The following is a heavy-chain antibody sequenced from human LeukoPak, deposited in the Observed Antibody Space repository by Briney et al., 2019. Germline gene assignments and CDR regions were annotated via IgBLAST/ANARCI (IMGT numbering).Heavy chain of an antibody. V-gene: IGHV1-2*02. CDR2: INPNSGGT. CDR3: AREQWLVRGGGSGWFDP. CDR1: GYTFTGYY. J-gene: IGHJ5*02. D-gene: IGHD6-19*01. Sequence: ASVKVSCKASGYTFTGYYMHWVQQAPGQGLEWMGWINPNSGGTNYAQKFQGRVTMTRDTSISTAYMELSRLRSDDTAVYYCAREQWLVRGGGSGWFDPWGQGTLVTVSS.